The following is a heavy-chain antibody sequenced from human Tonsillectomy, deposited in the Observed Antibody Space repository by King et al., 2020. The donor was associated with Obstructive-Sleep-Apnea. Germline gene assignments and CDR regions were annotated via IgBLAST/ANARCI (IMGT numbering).Heavy chain of an antibody. CDR2: MYYSGNT. J-gene: IGHJ4*02. V-gene: IGHV4-59*08. D-gene: IGHD4-17*01. CDR1: GGAISKYY. CDR3: ARHRGVEDYGDYGDYFDY. Sequence: QLQESGPGLVKPSETLSLTCTVSGGAISKYYWSWIRQPPGKGLEWIGYMYYSGNTNFNPSLKSRVTISADTSKIQFSLRLSSVTAADTAVYYCARHRGVEDYGDYGDYFDYWGQGTLVTVSS.